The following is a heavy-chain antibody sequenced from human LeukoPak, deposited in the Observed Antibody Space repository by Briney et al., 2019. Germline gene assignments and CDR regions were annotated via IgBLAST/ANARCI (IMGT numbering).Heavy chain of an antibody. CDR3: ARDSIGRDGYNLAGFDP. CDR1: GFTFSNYW. CDR2: IDNAGSIT. Sequence: GGSLRLSCAASGFTFSNYWIHWVRQAPGKGLVWVSRIDNAGSITTYADSVKGRFTISRDNSKNTLYLQMNSLRAEDTAVYYCARDSIGRDGYNLAGFDPWGQGTLVTVSS. J-gene: IGHJ5*02. V-gene: IGHV3-74*03. D-gene: IGHD5-24*01.